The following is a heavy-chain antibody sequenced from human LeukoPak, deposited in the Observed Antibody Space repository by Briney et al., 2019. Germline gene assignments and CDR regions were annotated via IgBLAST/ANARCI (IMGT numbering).Heavy chain of an antibody. Sequence: GESLKISCQGSGYSFTSYWIGWVRQMPGKGLEWMGIIYPGDSDTRYSPSFQGQVTISADKSISTAYLQWSSLKASDTAMYYCARLTNDYVWGSYRHNYYYYYMDVWGKGTTVTVSS. D-gene: IGHD3-16*02. V-gene: IGHV5-51*01. CDR3: ARLTNDYVWGSYRHNYYYYYMDV. J-gene: IGHJ6*03. CDR2: IYPGDSDT. CDR1: GYSFTSYW.